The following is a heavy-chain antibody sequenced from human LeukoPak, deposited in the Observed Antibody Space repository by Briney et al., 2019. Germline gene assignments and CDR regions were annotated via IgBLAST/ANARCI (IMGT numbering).Heavy chain of an antibody. V-gene: IGHV1-46*01. D-gene: IGHD3-22*01. CDR3: ARPKYYYDSSAPLYY. CDR1: GYTFTGYY. CDR2: INPSGGST. J-gene: IGHJ4*02. Sequence: GASVKVSCKASGYTFTGYYMHWVRQAPGQGLEWMGIINPSGGSTSYAQKFQGRVTMTRDTSTSTVYMELSSLRSEDTAVYYCARPKYYYDSSAPLYYWGQGTLVTVSS.